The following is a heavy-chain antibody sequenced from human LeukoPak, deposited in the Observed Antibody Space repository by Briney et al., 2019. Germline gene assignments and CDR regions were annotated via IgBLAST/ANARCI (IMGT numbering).Heavy chain of an antibody. CDR2: INHSGST. CDR1: GGSFSGYY. Sequence: SETLSLTCAVYGGSFSGYYWSWIRQPPGKGLEWIGEINHSGSTNYNPSLKSRVTISVDRSKNQFSLKLSSVTAADTAVYYCASRTVSVDYWGQGTLVTVSS. CDR3: ASRTVSVDY. J-gene: IGHJ4*02. D-gene: IGHD1-1*01. V-gene: IGHV4-34*01.